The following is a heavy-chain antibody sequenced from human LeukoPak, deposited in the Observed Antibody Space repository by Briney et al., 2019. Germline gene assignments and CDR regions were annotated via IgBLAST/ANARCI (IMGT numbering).Heavy chain of an antibody. J-gene: IGHJ4*02. CDR3: ARVLRGYGLNYFDY. Sequence: PGGSLRLSCAASGFTVSSNYMSWVRQAPGKGLEWVSVIYSGGSTYYADSVKGRFTISRDNAKNTLYLQMNSLRAEDTAVYYCARVLRGYGLNYFDYWGQGTLVTVSS. CDR1: GFTVSSNY. V-gene: IGHV3-53*01. D-gene: IGHD5-12*01. CDR2: IYSGGST.